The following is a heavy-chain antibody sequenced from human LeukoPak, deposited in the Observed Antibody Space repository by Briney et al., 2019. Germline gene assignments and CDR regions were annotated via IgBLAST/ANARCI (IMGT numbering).Heavy chain of an antibody. Sequence: PSETLSLTCTVSGGSISSGSYYWSWIRQPAGKGLEWIWRIYTSGSTNYNPSLKSRVTISVDTSNNQFSLKLSSVTAADTAVYYCARGSRGVLAPWGQGTLVTVSS. CDR3: ARGSRGVLAP. V-gene: IGHV4-61*02. D-gene: IGHD3-10*01. CDR2: IYTSGST. J-gene: IGHJ5*02. CDR1: GGSISSGSYY.